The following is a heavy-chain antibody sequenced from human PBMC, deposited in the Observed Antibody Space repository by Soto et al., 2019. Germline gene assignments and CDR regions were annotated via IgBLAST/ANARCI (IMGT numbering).Heavy chain of an antibody. V-gene: IGHV2-5*02. CDR1: GFSLATSGVG. D-gene: IGHD1-1*01. CDR3: AHRVGLQGNCNGGYFDF. J-gene: IGHJ4*02. CDR2: IYWDDDK. Sequence: QVTLEESGPTRVKPTQTLTLTCTFSGFSLATSGVGVGWVRQPPGKALERLALIYWDDDKRYSPSLRSRLTVTKDTSRNQVVLTMTNMDPVDTATYYCAHRVGLQGNCNGGYFDFWGQGALVTVSS.